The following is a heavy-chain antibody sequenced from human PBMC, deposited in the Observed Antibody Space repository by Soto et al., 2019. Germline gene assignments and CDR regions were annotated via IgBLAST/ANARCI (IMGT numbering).Heavy chain of an antibody. V-gene: IGHV1-69*01. Sequence: QVQLVQSGAEVKKTGSSVKVSCKASGGTFSSYAISWVRQAPGQGIEFMGGIIPIFGTANYAQKFQGRVTITADESTSTAYMELSSLRSEDTAVYYCARDLHSESLTGPYGMDVWGQGTTVTVSS. J-gene: IGHJ6*02. CDR1: GGTFSSYA. D-gene: IGHD7-27*01. CDR2: IIPIFGTA. CDR3: ARDLHSESLTGPYGMDV.